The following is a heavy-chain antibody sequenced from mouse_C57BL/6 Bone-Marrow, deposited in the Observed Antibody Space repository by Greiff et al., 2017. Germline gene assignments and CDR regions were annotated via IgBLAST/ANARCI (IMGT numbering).Heavy chain of an antibody. J-gene: IGHJ1*03. Sequence: QVQLQQPGAELVMPGASVKLSCKASGYTFTSYWMHWVKQRPGQGLEWIGEIDPSDSYTNYNQKFKGKSTLTVDQSSSTAYMQLSSLTSEDSAVYYCARYYYSPYWYFDVWGTGTTVTVSS. CDR1: GYTFTSYW. CDR3: ARYYYSPYWYFDV. CDR2: IDPSDSYT. V-gene: IGHV1-69*01. D-gene: IGHD1-1*01.